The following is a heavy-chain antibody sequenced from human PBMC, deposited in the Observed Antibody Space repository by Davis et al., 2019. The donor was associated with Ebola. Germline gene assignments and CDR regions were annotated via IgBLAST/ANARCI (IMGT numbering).Heavy chain of an antibody. CDR1: AFSFGIYG. CDR3: ARGRDYAFDI. D-gene: IGHD2-21*02. V-gene: IGHV3-48*02. J-gene: IGHJ3*02. Sequence: GESLKISCEAFAFSFGIYGMHWVRRAPGKGLEWVSHISVGTGAIEYADSVKGRFTMSRDNAKNSLYLQMNSLRDEDTAVYYCARGRDYAFDIWGQGTTVTVSS. CDR2: ISVGTGAI.